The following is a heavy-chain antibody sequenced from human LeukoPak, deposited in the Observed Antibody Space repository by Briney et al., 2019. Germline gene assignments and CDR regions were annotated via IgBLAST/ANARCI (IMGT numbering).Heavy chain of an antibody. Sequence: GGSLRLSCAASGFTFSTYWMSWVRQAPGEGLEWVANIKEDGSEEYYVDSVKGRFTISRDNAKNSLYLQMNSLRAEDTAVYYCATYSYDFWSDRPFDYWGQGTLVTVSS. J-gene: IGHJ4*02. CDR2: IKEDGSEE. D-gene: IGHD3-3*01. CDR3: ATYSYDFWSDRPFDY. V-gene: IGHV3-7*01. CDR1: GFTFSTYW.